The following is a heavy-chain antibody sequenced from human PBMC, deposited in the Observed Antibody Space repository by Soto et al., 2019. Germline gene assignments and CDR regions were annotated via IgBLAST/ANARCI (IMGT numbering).Heavy chain of an antibody. Sequence: PSETLSLTCIVSGGTISGYYWSWIRQPPGKGLEWIGYIYSRGTTSYNPSLKSRATILVDTSKNQFSLRLTSVTTTDTAVYYCATGRISRGLDVWGQGTTVTVSS. J-gene: IGHJ6*02. V-gene: IGHV4-59*12. CDR2: IYSRGTT. CDR3: ATGRISRGLDV. CDR1: GGTISGYY.